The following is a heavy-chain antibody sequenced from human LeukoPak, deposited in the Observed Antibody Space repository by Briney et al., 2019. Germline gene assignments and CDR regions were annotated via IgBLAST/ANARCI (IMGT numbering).Heavy chain of an antibody. Sequence: PGGSLRLSCAASGFTFSSYGMHWVRQAPGKGLEWVAVIWYDGSNKYYADSVKGRFTISRDNSKNTLYLQMNSLRAEDTAVYYCARGGIRFLEWLLYLDYWGQGTLVTVSS. CDR1: GFTFSSYG. V-gene: IGHV3-33*01. CDR3: ARGGIRFLEWLLYLDY. D-gene: IGHD3-3*01. CDR2: IWYDGSNK. J-gene: IGHJ4*02.